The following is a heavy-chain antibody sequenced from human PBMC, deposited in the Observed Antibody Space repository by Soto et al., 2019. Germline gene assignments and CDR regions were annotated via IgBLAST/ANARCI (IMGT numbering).Heavy chain of an antibody. V-gene: IGHV1-18*01. CDR1: GYTFTSYG. J-gene: IGHJ4*02. CDR3: ARGRYGDY. CDR2: ISADNGNT. D-gene: IGHD1-1*01. Sequence: QVHLVQSGAEVKKPGASVKVSCKGSGYTFTSYGITWVRQAPGQGLEWMGWISADNGNTAYAQKHQGRVTVTRDTSTSTAYLELRSLRSEDTAVYYCARGRYGDYWGQGALVTVSS.